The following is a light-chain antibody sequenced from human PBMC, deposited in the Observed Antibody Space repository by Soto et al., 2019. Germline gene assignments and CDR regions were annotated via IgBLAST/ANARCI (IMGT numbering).Light chain of an antibody. CDR3: QQRSNWPRIFT. CDR2: DAS. J-gene: IGKJ3*01. V-gene: IGKV3-11*01. Sequence: EIVLTQSPATLSLSPGERATLSCRASQSVSSYLAWYQQKPGQAHRLLIYDASNRATGIPARFSGSGSGTDFTLTISSLEPEDFAVYYCQQRSNWPRIFTFGPGTKVDIK. CDR1: QSVSSY.